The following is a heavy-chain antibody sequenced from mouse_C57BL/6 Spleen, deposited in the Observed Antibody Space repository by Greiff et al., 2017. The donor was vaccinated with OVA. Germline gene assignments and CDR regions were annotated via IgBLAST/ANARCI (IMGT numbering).Heavy chain of an antibody. CDR2: ISDGGSYT. CDR3: ARGGGSSYNWYFDV. D-gene: IGHD1-1*01. V-gene: IGHV5-4*03. Sequence: EVMLVESGGGLVKPGGSLKLSCAASGFTFSSYAMSWVRQTPEKRLEWVATISDGGSYTYYPDNVKGRFTISRDNAKNNLYLQMSHLKSEDTAMYYCARGGGSSYNWYFDVWGTGTTVTVSS. CDR1: GFTFSSYA. J-gene: IGHJ1*03.